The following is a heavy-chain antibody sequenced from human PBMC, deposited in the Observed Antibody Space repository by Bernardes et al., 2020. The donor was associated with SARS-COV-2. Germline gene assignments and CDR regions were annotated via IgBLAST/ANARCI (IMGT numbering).Heavy chain of an antibody. J-gene: IGHJ5*01. V-gene: IGHV3-9*01. CDR2: ISWNSGSI. D-gene: IGHD2-2*01. CDR1: GFTFDDYA. CDR3: AKADCSSTSCRNWFDP. Sequence: GGSLRLSCAASGFTFDDYAMHWVRQAPGKGLEWVSGISWNSGSIGYADSVKGRFTISRDNAKNSLYLQMNSLRAEDTALYYCAKADCSSTSCRNWFDPWGQGTTVTVSS.